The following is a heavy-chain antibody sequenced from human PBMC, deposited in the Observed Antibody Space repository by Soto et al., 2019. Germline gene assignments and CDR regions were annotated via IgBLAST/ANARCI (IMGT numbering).Heavy chain of an antibody. V-gene: IGHV3-23*01. D-gene: IGHD6-6*01. Sequence: PGGSLRLSCAASGFTFSNYAMRWVRQAPGKGLEWVSAIRAAANTYYANSVKGRFTIARDNSNNTLSLQMNSLRADDTAVYYCAKQIRDGTSSPYIFDYWGQGSLVTVSS. CDR1: GFTFSNYA. J-gene: IGHJ4*02. CDR2: IRAAANT. CDR3: AKQIRDGTSSPYIFDY.